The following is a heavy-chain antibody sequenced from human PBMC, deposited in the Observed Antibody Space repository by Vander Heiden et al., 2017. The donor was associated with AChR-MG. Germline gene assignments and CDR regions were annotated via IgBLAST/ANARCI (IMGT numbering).Heavy chain of an antibody. CDR1: GFTFSSYR. Sequence: EVQLVESGGGLVKPGGSLRLPCAASGFTFSSYRMTWVRQAPGKGLEWVSSISSRGNYIYYADSVRGRFTISRDNAKKSLFLQMNSLRAEDTAVYYCARDPTMYCSGGSCYSVDYYYGMDVWGQGTTVTVSS. V-gene: IGHV3-21*01. J-gene: IGHJ6*02. CDR3: ARDPTMYCSGGSCYSVDYYYGMDV. CDR2: ISSRGNYI. D-gene: IGHD2-15*01.